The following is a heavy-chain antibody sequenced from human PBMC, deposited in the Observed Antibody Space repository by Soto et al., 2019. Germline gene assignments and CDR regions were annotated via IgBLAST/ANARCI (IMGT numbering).Heavy chain of an antibody. CDR2: IYWDDDK. CDR1: GFSLSTSGVG. V-gene: IGHV2-5*02. CDR3: AHSLYHYGSGHGQPYYYYYMDV. Sequence: QITLKESGPTLVKPTQTLTLTCTFSGFSLSTSGVGVGWIRQPPGKALEWLALIYWDDDKRYSPSLKSRLTITKDTSKNQVVLTMTNMDPVDTATYYCAHSLYHYGSGHGQPYYYYYMDVWGKGTTVTVSS. D-gene: IGHD3-10*01. J-gene: IGHJ6*03.